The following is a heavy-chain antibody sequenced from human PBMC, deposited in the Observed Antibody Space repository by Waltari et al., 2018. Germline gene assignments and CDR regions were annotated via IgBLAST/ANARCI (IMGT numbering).Heavy chain of an antibody. CDR1: GYSFTSCW. Sequence: EVQLVQSGAEVRKPGESLKISCKGSGYSFTSCWSGWVRQMPGKGLEWTRIIYPGDSDTRYSRSFQGKVTIAADKSISTAYLQWSSLKASDTAMYYCAIPYSSSTVVPYYWGQGTLVTVSS. CDR2: IYPGDSDT. CDR3: AIPYSSSTVVPYY. D-gene: IGHD6-6*01. J-gene: IGHJ4*02. V-gene: IGHV5-51*03.